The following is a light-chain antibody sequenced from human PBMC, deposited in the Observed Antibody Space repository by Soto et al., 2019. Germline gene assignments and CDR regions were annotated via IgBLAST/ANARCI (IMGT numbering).Light chain of an antibody. Sequence: QSALTQPASVSGSPGQSITISCTGTSSDVGGYKYVSWYQLHPDKAPKLMIYEVNNRPSGVSNRFSGSKSGNTASLSISGLQAEDGADYYCVSYKSGATYVLFGGGTKVTAL. V-gene: IGLV2-14*01. CDR1: SSDVGGYKY. CDR2: EVN. CDR3: VSYKSGATYVL. J-gene: IGLJ2*01.